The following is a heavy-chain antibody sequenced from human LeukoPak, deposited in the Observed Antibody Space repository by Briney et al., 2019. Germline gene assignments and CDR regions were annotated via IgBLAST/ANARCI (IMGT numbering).Heavy chain of an antibody. V-gene: IGHV3-23*01. CDR1: GFTFSSYA. J-gene: IGHJ6*03. D-gene: IGHD1-14*01. CDR2: ISGSGGST. Sequence: PGGSLRLSCAASGFTFSSYAMSWVRQAPGEGLEWVSAISGSGGSTYYADSVKGRFTISRDNSKNTLYLQMNSLRAEDTAVYYCAKDFPILSTTQNYYCYMDVWGKGTTVTVSS. CDR3: AKDFPILSTTQNYYCYMDV.